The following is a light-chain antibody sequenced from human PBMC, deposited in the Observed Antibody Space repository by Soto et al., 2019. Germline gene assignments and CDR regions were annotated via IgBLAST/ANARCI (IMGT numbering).Light chain of an antibody. CDR2: AAS. CDR3: QQYNRYWT. V-gene: IGKV1-9*01. CDR1: QGISSY. J-gene: IGKJ1*01. Sequence: DIPFTQSPSFLSASVGDRVTITCRASQGISSYLAWYQQKPGKGPKLLIYAASTLQSGVPLRFSGSGSGTSFTLTISSLQPEDFATYYCQQYNRYWTFGQGTKVDIK.